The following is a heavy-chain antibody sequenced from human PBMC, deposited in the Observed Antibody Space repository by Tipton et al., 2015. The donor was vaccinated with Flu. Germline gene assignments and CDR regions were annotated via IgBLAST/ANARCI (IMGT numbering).Heavy chain of an antibody. Sequence: LRLSCSVSGYSVNSGYYWSWIRQPPGKGLEWIGEINHSGSTNSRPSLKNRVTISVDTSKNQFSLKLGSLTASDTAVYYCARGSGYTNTYFDSWGQGTLVTVSS. V-gene: IGHV4-34*01. D-gene: IGHD5-12*01. CDR3: ARGSGYTNTYFDS. CDR1: GYSVNSGYY. CDR2: INHSGST. J-gene: IGHJ4*02.